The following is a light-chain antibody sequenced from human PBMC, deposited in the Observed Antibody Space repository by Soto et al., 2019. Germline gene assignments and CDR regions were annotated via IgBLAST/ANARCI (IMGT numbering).Light chain of an antibody. CDR3: QQRSNWPPYT. V-gene: IGKV3-11*01. CDR1: QSVSSY. Sequence: EIVLTQSPATLSLSPGERATLSCRASQSVSSYLAWYQQKPGQAPRLLIYDASNRATGIPARFSGSGSGTDCPLTISSLEPEDFAVYYCQQRSNWPPYTFGQGTKLAIK. CDR2: DAS. J-gene: IGKJ2*01.